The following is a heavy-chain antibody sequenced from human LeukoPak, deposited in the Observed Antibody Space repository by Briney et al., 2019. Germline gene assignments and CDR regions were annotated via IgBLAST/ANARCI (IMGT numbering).Heavy chain of an antibody. D-gene: IGHD4-17*01. V-gene: IGHV3-66*01. CDR3: ARDRGGDYGDYLFI. Sequence: SGGSLRLSCAASGFTVSSNYMSWVRQAPGKGLEWVSVIYSGGSTHYADSVKGRFTISRDNSKNTLYLQMNSLRAEDTAVYYCARDRGGDYGDYLFIWGQGTLVTVSS. J-gene: IGHJ4*02. CDR2: IYSGGST. CDR1: GFTVSSNY.